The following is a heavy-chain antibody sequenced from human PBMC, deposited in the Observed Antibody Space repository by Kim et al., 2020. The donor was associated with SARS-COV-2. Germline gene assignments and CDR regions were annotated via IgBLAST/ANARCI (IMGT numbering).Heavy chain of an antibody. Sequence: DYAVSVKSRITINPDTSKTQFSLQLNSVTPEDTAVYYCARGAFGGVTLDYWGQGTLVTVSS. J-gene: IGHJ4*02. V-gene: IGHV6-1*01. D-gene: IGHD3-16*01. CDR3: ARGAFGGVTLDY.